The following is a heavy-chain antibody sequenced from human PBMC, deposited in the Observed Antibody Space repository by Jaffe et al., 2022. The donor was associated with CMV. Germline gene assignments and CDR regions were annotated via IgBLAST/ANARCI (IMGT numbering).Heavy chain of an antibody. D-gene: IGHD3-10*01. J-gene: IGHJ4*02. CDR2: ISSSGSTI. CDR3: AHLRWFGEEVS. Sequence: EVQLVESGGGLVQPGGSLRLSCAASGFTFSSYEMNWVRQAPGKGLEWVSYISSSGSTIYYADSVKGRFTISRDNAKNSLYLQMNSLRAEDTAVYYCAHLRWFGEEVSWGQGTLVTVSS. CDR1: GFTFSSYE. V-gene: IGHV3-48*03.